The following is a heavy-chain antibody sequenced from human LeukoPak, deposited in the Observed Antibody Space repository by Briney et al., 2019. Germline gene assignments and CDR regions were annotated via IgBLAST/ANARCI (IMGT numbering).Heavy chain of an antibody. CDR2: MNPNSGNT. CDR1: GYTFTSYD. CDR3: ARVRSGYSSPYYFDY. Sequence: ASVKVSCKASGYTFTSYDINWVRQATGQGLEWMGWMNPNSGNTGYAQKFQGRVTITGNTSISTDYMELNSLRSEDTAVYYCARVRSGYSSPYYFDYWGQGTLVTVSS. V-gene: IGHV1-8*03. D-gene: IGHD6-13*01. J-gene: IGHJ4*02.